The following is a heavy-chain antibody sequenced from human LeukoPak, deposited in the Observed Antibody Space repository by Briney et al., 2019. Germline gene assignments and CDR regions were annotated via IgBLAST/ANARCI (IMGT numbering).Heavy chain of an antibody. D-gene: IGHD2-15*01. CDR1: GYSFTNNW. J-gene: IGHJ5*02. CDR2: TYPGDPNT. CDR3: VRSPACSSGTCYPNWFDP. Sequence: GESLKISCKGSGYSFTNNWIGWVRQMPGKRLEWMGITYPGDPNTRYSPSFQGQVTISADKSISSAYLQWSSLKASDTAMYYCVRSPACSSGTCYPNWFDPWGQGTLVTVSS. V-gene: IGHV5-51*01.